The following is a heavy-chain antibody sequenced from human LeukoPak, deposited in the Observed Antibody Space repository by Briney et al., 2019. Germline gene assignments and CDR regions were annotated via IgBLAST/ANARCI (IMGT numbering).Heavy chain of an antibody. J-gene: IGHJ4*02. Sequence: SQTLSLTCTVSGGSISSGGYYWSWIRQHPGKGLEWIGYIYYSGSTYYNPSIKGRVTISVVTSKNQFSLKLSSVTAADTAVYYCARGDCSGGSCYFDYGGQGTLVTVSS. CDR1: GGSISSGGYY. V-gene: IGHV4-31*03. CDR2: IYYSGST. CDR3: ARGDCSGGSCYFDY. D-gene: IGHD2-15*01.